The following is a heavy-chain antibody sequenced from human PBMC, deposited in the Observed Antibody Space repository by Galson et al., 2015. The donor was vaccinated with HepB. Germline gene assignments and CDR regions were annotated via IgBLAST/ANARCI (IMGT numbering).Heavy chain of an antibody. J-gene: IGHJ6*02. CDR2: ISSSSSTI. V-gene: IGHV3-48*02. Sequence: SLRLSCAASGFTFSSYSMNWVRQAPGKGLEWVSYISSSSSTIYYADSVKGRFTISRDNAKNSLYLQMNSLRDEDTAVYYCARDSGPYGDYLYYYYYYGMDVWGQGTTVTVSS. CDR1: GFTFSSYS. D-gene: IGHD4-17*01. CDR3: ARDSGPYGDYLYYYYYYGMDV.